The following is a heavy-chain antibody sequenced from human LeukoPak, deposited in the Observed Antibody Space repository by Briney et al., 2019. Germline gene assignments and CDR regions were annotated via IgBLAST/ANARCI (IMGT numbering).Heavy chain of an antibody. CDR2: ISSSSSYI. Sequence: AGGSLRLSCAASGFTFSSYSMNWVRQAPGKGLEWVSSISSSSSYIYYADSVKGRFTISRDNAQNSLYLQMNSLRAEDTAVYYCARVLEDIVFDYYYYIDVWGKGTTVTVSS. CDR3: ARVLEDIVFDYYYYIDV. J-gene: IGHJ6*03. V-gene: IGHV3-21*06. D-gene: IGHD2-15*01. CDR1: GFTFSSYS.